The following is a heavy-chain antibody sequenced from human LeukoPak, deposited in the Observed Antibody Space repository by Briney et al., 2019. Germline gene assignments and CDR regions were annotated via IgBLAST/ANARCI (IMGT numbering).Heavy chain of an antibody. V-gene: IGHV4-59*10. J-gene: IGHJ3*02. Sequence: SETLSLTCAVYGGSFSGYYWSWIRQPPGKGLEWIGRIYTSGSTNYNPSLKSRVTMSVDTSKNQFSLKLSSVTAADTAVYYCARALGHAFDIWGQGTMVTVSS. CDR3: ARALGHAFDI. CDR1: GGSFSGYY. CDR2: IYTSGST.